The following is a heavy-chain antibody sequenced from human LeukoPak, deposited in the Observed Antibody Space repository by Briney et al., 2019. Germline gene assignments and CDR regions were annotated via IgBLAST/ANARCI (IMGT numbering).Heavy chain of an antibody. D-gene: IGHD2-21*02. CDR1: GYTFSDNY. J-gene: IGHJ3*02. CDR2: INPHSGGT. V-gene: IGHV1-2*02. CDR3: AREFMRVTAFDI. Sequence: ASVKVSCKASGYTFSDNYKHWVRQAPGQGLEWMGWINPHSGGTNDGENFQGRVTLTRDTSISTAYMDLSSLISDDTAVYYCAREFMRVTAFDIWGQGTMVTVSS.